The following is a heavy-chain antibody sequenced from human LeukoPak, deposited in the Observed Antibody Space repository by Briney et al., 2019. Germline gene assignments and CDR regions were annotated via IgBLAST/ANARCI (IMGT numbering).Heavy chain of an antibody. CDR2: ISGSGGST. CDR1: GFTFSSYA. Sequence: GASLRLSCAASGFTFSSYAMSWVRQAPGKGLEWVSAISGSGGSTYYADSVKGRFTISRDNSKNTLYLQMNSLRAEDTAVYYCAKGPGRWLVTRGYFDYWGQGTLVTVSS. D-gene: IGHD6-19*01. V-gene: IGHV3-23*01. CDR3: AKGPGRWLVTRGYFDY. J-gene: IGHJ4*02.